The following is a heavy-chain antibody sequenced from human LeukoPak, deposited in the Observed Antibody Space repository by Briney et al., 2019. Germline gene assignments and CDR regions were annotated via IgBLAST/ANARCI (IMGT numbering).Heavy chain of an antibody. Sequence: PGGSLRLSCAASGFTFSSYAMSWVRQAPGKGLEWVSAISGSGGSTYYADSVKGRFTISRDNSKNTLYLQMNSLRAEDTAVYYCAKTWAYCGGDCLHYGMGVWGQGTTVTVSS. D-gene: IGHD2-21*02. CDR3: AKTWAYCGGDCLHYGMGV. CDR2: ISGSGGST. V-gene: IGHV3-23*01. CDR1: GFTFSSYA. J-gene: IGHJ6*02.